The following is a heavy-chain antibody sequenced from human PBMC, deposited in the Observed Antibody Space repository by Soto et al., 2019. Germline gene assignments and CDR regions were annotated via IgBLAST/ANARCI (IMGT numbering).Heavy chain of an antibody. J-gene: IGHJ4*02. Sequence: GASVKVSCKASGGTFSSYASSWVRQAPGQGLEWMGGIIPIFGTANYAQKFQGRVTITADESTSTAYMELSSLRSEDTAVYYCARGMTTVTRFDYWGQGTLVTVSS. D-gene: IGHD4-17*01. CDR3: ARGMTTVTRFDY. V-gene: IGHV1-69*13. CDR1: GGTFSSYA. CDR2: IIPIFGTA.